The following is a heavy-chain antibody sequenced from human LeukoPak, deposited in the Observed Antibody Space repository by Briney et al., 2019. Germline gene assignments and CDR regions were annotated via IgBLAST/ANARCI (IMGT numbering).Heavy chain of an antibody. D-gene: IGHD6-13*01. V-gene: IGHV5-51*01. CDR2: IYPGDSDT. Sequence: GESLKISCKGSGYIFNTYWIAWVRQMPGKGLEWMGIIYPGDSDTRYSPSFQGQVTISADKSINTAYLQWTSLKASDTAMYYCARQMGSGIAAGGNFDYWGQGTLVTVSS. CDR3: ARQMGSGIAAGGNFDY. CDR1: GYIFNTYW. J-gene: IGHJ4*02.